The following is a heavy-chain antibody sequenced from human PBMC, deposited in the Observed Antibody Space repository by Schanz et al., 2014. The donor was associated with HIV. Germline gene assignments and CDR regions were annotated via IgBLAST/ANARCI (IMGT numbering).Heavy chain of an antibody. V-gene: IGHV3-21*03. CDR3: TTGDAWERAGH. J-gene: IGHJ4*02. Sequence: EVQLVESGGGLVKPGGSLRLSCAASGFSFSVYSMNWVRQAPGKGLEWVSSISSSSSFIYYADSVKGRFTIARDNTKNSLFLQMNSLKTDDTGVYYCTTGDAWERAGHWGQGTLVTVSS. CDR1: GFSFSVYS. CDR2: ISSSSSFI. D-gene: IGHD1-26*01.